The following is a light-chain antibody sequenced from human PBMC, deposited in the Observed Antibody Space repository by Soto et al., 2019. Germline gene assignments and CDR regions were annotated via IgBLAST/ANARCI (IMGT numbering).Light chain of an antibody. CDR3: QQYGTSPPWT. CDR2: GAS. Sequence: EIVLTQSPGTLSLSPGERATLSCRASQSVSTYYLAWYQQKPGQAPRLLIYGASNRATGIPDRFSGSGSGTDFTLTISRLEPEDFAVYYCQQYGTSPPWTFGQGTNVEIK. J-gene: IGKJ1*01. CDR1: QSVSTYY. V-gene: IGKV3-20*01.